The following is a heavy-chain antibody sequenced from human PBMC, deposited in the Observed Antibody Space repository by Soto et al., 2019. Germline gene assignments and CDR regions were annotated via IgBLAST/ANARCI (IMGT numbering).Heavy chain of an antibody. J-gene: IGHJ5*02. CDR1: GGSISSGGYS. V-gene: IGHV4-61*08. Sequence: PSETLSLTCAVSGGSISSGGYSWSWIRQPPGKGLEWIGYLYYTGSTNYNPSLKSRVTISVDTSKNQFSLTLSSVTAADTAVYYCARSVFPWGQGTLVTVSS. CDR2: LYYTGST. CDR3: ARSVFP.